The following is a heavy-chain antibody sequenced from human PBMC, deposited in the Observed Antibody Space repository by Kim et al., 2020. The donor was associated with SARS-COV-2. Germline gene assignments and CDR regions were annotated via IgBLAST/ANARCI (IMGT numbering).Heavy chain of an antibody. Sequence: ASVKVSCKASGYTFTSYAMNWVRQAPGQGLEWMGWINTNTGNPTYAQGFTGRFVFSLDTSVSTAYMQISSLKAEDTAVYYCARDLPAYGDGRYFDYWGQGTLVTVSS. J-gene: IGHJ4*01. V-gene: IGHV7-4-1*02. CDR3: ARDLPAYGDGRYFDY. CDR2: INTNTGNP. D-gene: IGHD2-21*01. CDR1: GYTFTSYA.